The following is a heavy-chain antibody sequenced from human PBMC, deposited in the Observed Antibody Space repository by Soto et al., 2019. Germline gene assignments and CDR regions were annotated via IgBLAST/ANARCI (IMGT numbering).Heavy chain of an antibody. CDR2: ISGSGGST. J-gene: IGHJ2*01. Sequence: EVQRLESGGGLVQPGGSLRLSWAASGFTFSSYAMSWVRQAPGKGLEWVSAISGSGGSTYYADSVKGRFTISRDNSKNTRYLQMNRLSAEDTAVYYCAKEVGAAAGPYWNFDLWGRGARVTVSS. D-gene: IGHD6-13*01. V-gene: IGHV3-23*01. CDR3: AKEVGAAAGPYWNFDL. CDR1: GFTFSSYA.